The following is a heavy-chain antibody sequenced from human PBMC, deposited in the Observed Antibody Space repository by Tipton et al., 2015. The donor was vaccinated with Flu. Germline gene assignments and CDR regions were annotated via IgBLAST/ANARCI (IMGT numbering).Heavy chain of an antibody. D-gene: IGHD3-3*01. CDR3: AKPSLRFLEWLPFDS. CDR1: GFIFDDYV. Sequence: GSLRLSCAASGFIFDDYVMYWVRQAPGKGLEWVSLISWDGGSTYYADSVKGRFTILRDNSKNSLYLQMNSLRVEDTALYYCAKPSLRFLEWLPFDSWGQGTLVTVSS. J-gene: IGHJ4*02. CDR2: ISWDGGST. V-gene: IGHV3-43D*04.